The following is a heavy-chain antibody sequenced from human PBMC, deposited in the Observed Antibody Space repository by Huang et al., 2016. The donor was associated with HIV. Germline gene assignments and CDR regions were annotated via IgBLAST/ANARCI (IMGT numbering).Heavy chain of an antibody. CDR1: GGSISSYY. CDR2: IHYSGST. V-gene: IGHV4-59*01. D-gene: IGHD6-13*01. Sequence: QVQLQESGPGLVKPSETLSLTCTVSGGSISSYYWSWIRQPPGKGLEWIGYIHYSGSTNYNPSRKRRVTTSVDTSKNQFFLKLSSVTAADTAVYYCARGGPYSRDYYYCGMDVWGQGTTVTVSS. CDR3: ARGGPYSRDYYYCGMDV. J-gene: IGHJ6*02.